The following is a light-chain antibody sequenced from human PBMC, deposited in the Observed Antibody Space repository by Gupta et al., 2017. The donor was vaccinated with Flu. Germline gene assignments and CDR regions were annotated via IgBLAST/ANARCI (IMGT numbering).Light chain of an antibody. V-gene: IGKV3-11*01. J-gene: IGKJ1*01. CDR3: QQRSDWPRT. CDR2: DAS. Sequence: EIALTQSPATLSLSPGERATLSCMASQSVSNYLAWYQQKPGQAPRLLIYDASKRATGIPARISGSGSGTDFTLTINNLEPEDVAVYYCQQRSDWPRTFGQGTKVEIK. CDR1: QSVSNY.